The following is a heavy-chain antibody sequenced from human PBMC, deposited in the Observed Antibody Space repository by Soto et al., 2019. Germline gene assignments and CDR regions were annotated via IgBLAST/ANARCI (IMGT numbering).Heavy chain of an antibody. CDR2: IYYSGST. Sequence: SETLSLTCTVSGGSISSYYWSWIRQPPGKGLEWIGYIYYSGSTNYNPPLKSRVTISVDTSKNQFSLKLSSVTAADTAVYYCATDYYGSGSYYNPAYYYYYGMDVWGQGTTVTVSS. D-gene: IGHD3-10*01. CDR3: ATDYYGSGSYYNPAYYYYYGMDV. J-gene: IGHJ6*02. V-gene: IGHV4-59*01. CDR1: GGSISSYY.